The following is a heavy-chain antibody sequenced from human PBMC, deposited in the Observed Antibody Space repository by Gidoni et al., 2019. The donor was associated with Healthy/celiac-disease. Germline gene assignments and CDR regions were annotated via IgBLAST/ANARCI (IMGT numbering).Heavy chain of an antibody. CDR2: IYHSGST. Sequence: QVQLQESGPGLVKPSGPLSITCAVSGGSISSSNWCSWFRQPPGKGLEWIGEIYHSGSTNYNPSLKSRVTISVDKSKNQFSLKLSSVTAADTAVYYCARGVGYSSSWYYFDYWGQGTLVTVSS. CDR3: ARGVGYSSSWYYFDY. D-gene: IGHD6-13*01. CDR1: GGSISSSNW. J-gene: IGHJ4*02. V-gene: IGHV4-4*02.